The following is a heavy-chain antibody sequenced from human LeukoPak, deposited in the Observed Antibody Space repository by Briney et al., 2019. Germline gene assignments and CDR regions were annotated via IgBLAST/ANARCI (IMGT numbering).Heavy chain of an antibody. D-gene: IGHD6-19*01. Sequence: GGSLRLSCAASGFTFSSYAMSWVRQAPGKGLEWVSAISGSGGSTYYADSVKGRFTISRGNSKNTLYLQMNSLRAEDTAVYYCAKEGSGWYKGEDYFDYWGQGTLVTVSS. CDR3: AKEGSGWYKGEDYFDY. J-gene: IGHJ4*02. CDR2: ISGSGGST. CDR1: GFTFSSYA. V-gene: IGHV3-23*01.